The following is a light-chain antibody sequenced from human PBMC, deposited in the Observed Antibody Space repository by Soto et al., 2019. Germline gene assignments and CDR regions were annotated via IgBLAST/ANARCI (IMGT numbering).Light chain of an antibody. J-gene: IGKJ1*01. CDR1: HSVNSN. CDR3: QQYNNWWT. Sequence: EIVMTQSPATLSVSPGERATLSCRASHSVNSNLAWYQQRPGQAPRLLISGASTRATGVPARFSGSGSETELTLTISRLQSEDFSVYYCQQYNNWWTFGQGTKVEIK. V-gene: IGKV3-15*01. CDR2: GAS.